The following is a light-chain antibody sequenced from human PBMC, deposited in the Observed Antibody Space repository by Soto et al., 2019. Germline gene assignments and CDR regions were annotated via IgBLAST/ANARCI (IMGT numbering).Light chain of an antibody. CDR3: SSYAGSSNV. Sequence: QSALTQPPSASGSPGQSVAISCTGTSSDGGGYNYVSWYQQHPGKAPKLMIYEVNKRPSGVPDRFSGSKSGNTASLTASGLQAEDEADYYCSSYAGSSNVFGTGTKVTVL. V-gene: IGLV2-8*01. CDR1: SSDGGGYNY. J-gene: IGLJ1*01. CDR2: EVN.